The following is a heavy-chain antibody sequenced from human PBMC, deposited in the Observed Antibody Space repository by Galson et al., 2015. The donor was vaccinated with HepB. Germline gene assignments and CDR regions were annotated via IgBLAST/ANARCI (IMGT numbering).Heavy chain of an antibody. CDR1: GFTVSSSY. V-gene: IGHV3-66*01. CDR3: ARGSLRYFDWLLDYGMDV. J-gene: IGHJ6*02. Sequence: SLRLSCAASGFTVSSSYMSWVRQAPGKGLEWVSVIYSGGSTYYADSVKGRFTISRDNSKNTLYLQMNSLRAEDTAVYYCARGSLRYFDWLLDYGMDVWGQGTTVTVSS. D-gene: IGHD3-9*01. CDR2: IYSGGST.